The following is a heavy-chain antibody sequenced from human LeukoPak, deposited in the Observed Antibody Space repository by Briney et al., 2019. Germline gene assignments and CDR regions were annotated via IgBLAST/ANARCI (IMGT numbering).Heavy chain of an antibody. CDR1: GFTFSSYG. J-gene: IGHJ4*02. Sequence: PGGSLRLSCAASGFTFSSYGMHWVRQAPGKGLEWVAFIRYDGSNKYYADSVKGRFTISRDNSKNTLYLQMNSLRAEDTAVYYCAKDIAPMYYYDSGGYYGDYWGQGTLVTVSS. CDR3: AKDIAPMYYYDSGGYYGDY. CDR2: IRYDGSNK. D-gene: IGHD3-22*01. V-gene: IGHV3-30*02.